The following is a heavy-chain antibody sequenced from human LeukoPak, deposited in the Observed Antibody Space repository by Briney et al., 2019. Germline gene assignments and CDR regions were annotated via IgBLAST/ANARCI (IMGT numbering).Heavy chain of an antibody. Sequence: GRTLRLSSAASGFTSTSYDMHSGREATGKGLGWVPAIDAGGRTYYSASVKGRFTISIDNAKNSFYLKMSSLRAGDTALYYCASETDGEGWLQYGSWGKGTLVTVSS. CDR2: IDAGGRT. CDR1: GFTSTSYD. J-gene: IGHJ5*02. D-gene: IGHD5-24*01. CDR3: ASETDGEGWLQYGS. V-gene: IGHV3-13*04.